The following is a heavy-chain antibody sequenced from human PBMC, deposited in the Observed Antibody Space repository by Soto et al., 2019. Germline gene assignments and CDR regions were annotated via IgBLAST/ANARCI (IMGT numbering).Heavy chain of an antibody. CDR1: GGSFSGYY. D-gene: IGHD4-17*01. CDR3: ARVYRPTVAYYYYYMDV. J-gene: IGHJ6*03. CDR2: INHSGST. Sequence: QVQLQQWGAGLLKPSETLSLTCAVYGGSFSGYYWSWIRQPPGKGLEWIGEINHSGSTNYNPSLKSRITISVDTSKNLFSLKLSSVTAADTAVYYCARVYRPTVAYYYYYMDVWGKGTTVTVSS. V-gene: IGHV4-34*01.